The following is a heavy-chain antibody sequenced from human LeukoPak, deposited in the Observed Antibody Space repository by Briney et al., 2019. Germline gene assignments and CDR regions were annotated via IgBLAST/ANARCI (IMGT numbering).Heavy chain of an antibody. V-gene: IGHV1-69*04. Sequence: ASVKVSCKASGGTFSSYAISWVRQAPGQGLEWMGRIIPILGIANYAQKFQGRVTITADKSTSTAYMELSSLRSEDTAVYYCASQSPPYYYDSSGYIFQHWGQGTLVTVSS. CDR2: IIPILGIA. CDR3: ASQSPPYYYDSSGYIFQH. CDR1: GGTFSSYA. J-gene: IGHJ1*01. D-gene: IGHD3-22*01.